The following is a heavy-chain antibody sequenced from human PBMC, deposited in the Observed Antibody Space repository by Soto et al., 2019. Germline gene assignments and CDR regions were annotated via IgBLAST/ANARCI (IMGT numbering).Heavy chain of an antibody. CDR1: GGSISSSSYY. CDR2: IYYSGST. CDR3: ASLYSDFEWYFDL. D-gene: IGHD1-26*01. J-gene: IGHJ2*01. Sequence: SETLSLTCTVSGGSISSSSYYWGWIRQPPGKGLEWIGSIYYSGSTYYNPSLKSRVTISVDTSKNQFSLKLSSVTAEDTAVYYCASLYSDFEWYFDLWGRGTLVTVSS. V-gene: IGHV4-39*01.